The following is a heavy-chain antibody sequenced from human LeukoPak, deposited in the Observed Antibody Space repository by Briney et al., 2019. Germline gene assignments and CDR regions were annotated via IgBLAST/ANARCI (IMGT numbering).Heavy chain of an antibody. CDR3: AREIAAAGYNDY. CDR1: GYTFTSYG. D-gene: IGHD6-13*01. V-gene: IGHV1-18*01. Sequence: ASVKVSCKASGYTFTSYGISWVRQAPGQGLEWVGWISAYNGNTNYAQKLQGRVTMTTDTSTSTAYMELRSLRSDDTAVYYCAREIAAAGYNDYWGQGTLVTVSS. J-gene: IGHJ4*02. CDR2: ISAYNGNT.